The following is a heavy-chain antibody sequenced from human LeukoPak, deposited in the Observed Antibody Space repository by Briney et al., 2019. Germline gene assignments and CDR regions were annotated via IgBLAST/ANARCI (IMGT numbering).Heavy chain of an antibody. V-gene: IGHV3-23*01. Sequence: ETLSLTCAVYGGSFSDYYWSWIRQPPGKGLEWVSTISGSGDSTYYADSVKGRFTISRDNSKDTLYLQMSSVRVDDTAVYYCARDRGRYYDSRGFYWGYYFDSWGQGILVTVST. D-gene: IGHD3-22*01. J-gene: IGHJ4*02. CDR2: ISGSGDST. CDR1: GGSFSDYY. CDR3: ARDRGRYYDSRGFYWGYYFDS.